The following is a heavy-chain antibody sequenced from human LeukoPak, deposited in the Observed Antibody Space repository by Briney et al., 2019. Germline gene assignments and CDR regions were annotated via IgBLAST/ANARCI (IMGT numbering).Heavy chain of an antibody. D-gene: IGHD6-13*01. CDR2: IYYSGST. CDR1: GGSISSSSYY. Sequence: PSETLSLTCTVSGGSISSSSYYWGWIRQPPGKGLEWIGSIYYSGSTYYNPSLKSRVTMSVDTSKNQFSLKLSSVTATDTAVYYCARISRAASEKYYVDYWGQGTLVTV. J-gene: IGHJ4*02. CDR3: ARISRAASEKYYVDY. V-gene: IGHV4-39*07.